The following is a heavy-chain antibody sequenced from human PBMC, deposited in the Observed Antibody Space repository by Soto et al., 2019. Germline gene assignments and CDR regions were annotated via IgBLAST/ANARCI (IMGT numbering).Heavy chain of an antibody. J-gene: IGHJ4*02. V-gene: IGHV4-4*02. CDR3: VTSLNYDSWRDAGRHYYFDY. CDR1: GGSISSSYW. CDR2: IYHSGST. D-gene: IGHD3-3*01. Sequence: KASETLSLTCAVSGGSISSSYWWNWVRQPPGKGLEWIGKIYHSGSTNYNPSLKNRVTISVDKSNNQFSLRLSSVTAADTAVYFCVTSLNYDSWRDAGRHYYFDYWGQGTLVTVSS.